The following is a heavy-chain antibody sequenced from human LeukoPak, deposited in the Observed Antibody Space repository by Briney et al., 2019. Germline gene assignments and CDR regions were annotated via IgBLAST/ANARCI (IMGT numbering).Heavy chain of an antibody. V-gene: IGHV3-21*01. CDR1: GFTFSSYS. CDR2: ISSSSSYI. J-gene: IGHJ4*02. Sequence: GGSLRLSCAASGFTFSSYSMNWVRQAPGKGLEWVSSISSSSSYIYYADSVKGRFTISRDNAKNTMYLQMNSLRAEDTAVYYCAARGYCSGTSCLLEYWGQGTLVTVSS. CDR3: AARGYCSGTSCLLEY. D-gene: IGHD2-2*01.